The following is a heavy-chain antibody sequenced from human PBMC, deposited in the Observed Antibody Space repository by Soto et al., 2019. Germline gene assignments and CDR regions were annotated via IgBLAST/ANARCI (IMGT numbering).Heavy chain of an antibody. CDR3: ARTRSFTLGFYYDGMDG. V-gene: IGHV5-51*01. J-gene: IGHJ6*02. Sequence: HGESLKISCQGSGYSFASYWIGWVRQMPGKDLEWMGIIYPGDSDTRYSPSFQGQVTISADKSLRTAYLQWTSLKASDTALYYCARTRSFTLGFYYDGMDGWGQGTTVTVSS. D-gene: IGHD6-6*01. CDR2: IYPGDSDT. CDR1: GYSFASYW.